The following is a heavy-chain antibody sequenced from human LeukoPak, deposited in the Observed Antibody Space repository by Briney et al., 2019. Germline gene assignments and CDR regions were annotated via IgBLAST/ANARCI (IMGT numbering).Heavy chain of an antibody. Sequence: SETLSLTCTVSGGSVSNSSYYWGWIRQPPGKGLEWIGSIYYSGTTYYNPSLKSRVTISVDTSKNQFSLKLSSVTAADTAVYYCARVKDTVVDYWGQGTLVTVSS. J-gene: IGHJ4*02. V-gene: IGHV4-39*07. D-gene: IGHD5-18*01. CDR1: GGSVSNSSYY. CDR3: ARVKDTVVDY. CDR2: IYYSGTT.